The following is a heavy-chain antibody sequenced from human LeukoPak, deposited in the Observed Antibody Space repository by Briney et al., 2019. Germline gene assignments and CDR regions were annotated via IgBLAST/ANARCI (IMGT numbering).Heavy chain of an antibody. Sequence: GGSLRLSCAASGFTLSSYWMSWVRQARGKGLEWVAHIKQDGSEKYYVDSVKGRFTISRDNAKNSLYLQMNSLRAEDTAVYYCASMYSSGWYKWNSFDYWGQGTLVTVSS. J-gene: IGHJ4*02. CDR3: ASMYSSGWYKWNSFDY. CDR1: GFTLSSYW. V-gene: IGHV3-7*01. D-gene: IGHD6-19*01. CDR2: IKQDGSEK.